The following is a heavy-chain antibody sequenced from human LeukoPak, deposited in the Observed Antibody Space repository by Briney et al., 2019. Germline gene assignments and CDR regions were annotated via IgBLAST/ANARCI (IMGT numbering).Heavy chain of an antibody. D-gene: IGHD2-21*02. CDR3: ARTYCGGDCHFFYYNHYMDV. Sequence: SETLSLTCTVSGYSIRSGYYWGWIRQPPGKGPEWIGSIFRDGTAYYNPSLKSRVSISVDTSRNQFFLNLRSVTAADTAVYFCARTYCGGDCHFFYYNHYMDVWGKGTTVTVSS. J-gene: IGHJ6*03. V-gene: IGHV4-38-2*02. CDR1: GYSIRSGYY. CDR2: IFRDGTA.